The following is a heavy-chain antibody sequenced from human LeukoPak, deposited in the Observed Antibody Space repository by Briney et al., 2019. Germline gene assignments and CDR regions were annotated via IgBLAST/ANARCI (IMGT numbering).Heavy chain of an antibody. D-gene: IGHD3-22*01. J-gene: IGHJ3*02. CDR1: GGSISTSSYY. V-gene: IGHV4-61*02. Sequence: PSETLSLTCTVSGGSISTSSYYWSWIRQPAGKGLEWIGRIYTSGSTNYNPSLKSRVTISVDTSKNQFSLKLSSVTAADTAVYYCARVFSSGYSAFDIWGQGTMVTVSS. CDR2: IYTSGST. CDR3: ARVFSSGYSAFDI.